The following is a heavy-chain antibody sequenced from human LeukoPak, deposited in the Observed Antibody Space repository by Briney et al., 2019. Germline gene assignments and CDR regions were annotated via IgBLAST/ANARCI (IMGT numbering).Heavy chain of an antibody. J-gene: IGHJ4*02. CDR3: ARDLMLAELLLPFDY. V-gene: IGHV1-18*01. Sequence: GVSVKVSCKASGYTFTSYGISWVRQAPGQGLEWMGWISAYNGNTNYAQKLQGRVTMTTDTSTSTAYMELRSLRSDDTAVYYCARDLMLAELLLPFDYWGREPWSPSPQ. CDR2: ISAYNGNT. D-gene: IGHD1-26*01. CDR1: GYTFTSYG.